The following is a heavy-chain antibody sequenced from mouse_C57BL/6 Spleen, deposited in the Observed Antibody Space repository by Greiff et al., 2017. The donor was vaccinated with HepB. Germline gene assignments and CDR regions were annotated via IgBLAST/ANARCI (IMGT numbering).Heavy chain of an antibody. Sequence: EVQLQESGPGLVKPSQSLSLTCSVTGYSITSGYYWNWIRQFPGNKLEWMGYISYDGSNNYKPSLKNRISITRDTSKNQFFLKLNSVTTEDTATYYCAREGGLYDYDGAMDYWGQGTSVTVSS. J-gene: IGHJ4*01. D-gene: IGHD2-4*01. CDR3: AREGGLYDYDGAMDY. V-gene: IGHV3-6*01. CDR2: ISYDGSN. CDR1: GYSITSGYY.